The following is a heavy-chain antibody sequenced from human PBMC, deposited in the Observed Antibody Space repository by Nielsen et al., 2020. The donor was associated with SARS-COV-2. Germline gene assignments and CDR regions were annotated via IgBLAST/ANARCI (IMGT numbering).Heavy chain of an antibody. J-gene: IGHJ3*02. CDR3: ARDGDYAPDAFDI. Sequence: SETLSLTCAVYGGSFSGYYWSWIRQPPGKGLEWIGYIYYSGSTNYNPSLKSRVTISVDTSKNQFSLKLSSVTAADTAVYYCARDGDYAPDAFDIWGQGTMVTVSS. D-gene: IGHD4-17*01. V-gene: IGHV4-59*01. CDR2: IYYSGST. CDR1: GGSFSGYY.